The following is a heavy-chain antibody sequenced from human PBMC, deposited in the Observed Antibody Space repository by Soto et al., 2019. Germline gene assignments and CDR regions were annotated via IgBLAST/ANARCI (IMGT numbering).Heavy chain of an antibody. CDR3: ARTVTIFGVAGYHDAFDI. D-gene: IGHD3-3*01. CDR2: IIPIFCTA. V-gene: IGHV1-69*13. Sequence: SVKVSCKASGGTFSSYAISWVRQAPGQGLEWMGGIIPIFCTANYAQKFQGRVTITADESTSTAYMELSSLRSEDTAVYYCARTVTIFGVAGYHDAFDIWGQGTMVTVSS. J-gene: IGHJ3*02. CDR1: GGTFSSYA.